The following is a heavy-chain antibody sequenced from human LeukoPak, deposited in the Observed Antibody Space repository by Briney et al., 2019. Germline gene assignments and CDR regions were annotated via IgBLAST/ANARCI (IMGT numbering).Heavy chain of an antibody. J-gene: IGHJ4*02. CDR3: AREGGWNLPTLVY. CDR1: GFTFSSYS. D-gene: IGHD2-15*01. CDR2: ISDSSSYI. V-gene: IGHV3-21*06. Sequence: GGSLRLSCAASGFTFSSYSMNWVRQAPGKGLEWVSSISDSSSYIYYADSVKGRFTISRGNAKNSLYLHMNSLRAEDTAVYYCAREGGWNLPTLVYWGQGTLVTVSS.